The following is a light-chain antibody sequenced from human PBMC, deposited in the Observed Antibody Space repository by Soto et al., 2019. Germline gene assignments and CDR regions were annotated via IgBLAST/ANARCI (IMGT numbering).Light chain of an antibody. CDR1: QSVSSY. J-gene: IGKJ1*01. CDR2: DAS. Sequence: EIVLTQSPPTLSLYPRERATFSCRASQSVSSYLAWYQQKPGQAPRLLIYDASNRATGIPARFSGSGSGTDFTLTISRLEPEDFAVYYCQQYGSSGTFGQGTKVDIK. V-gene: IGKV3-11*01. CDR3: QQYGSSGT.